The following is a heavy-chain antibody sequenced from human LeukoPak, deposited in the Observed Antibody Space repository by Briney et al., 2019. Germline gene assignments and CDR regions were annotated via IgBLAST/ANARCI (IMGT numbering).Heavy chain of an antibody. CDR3: ASGRTTVTKIDY. D-gene: IGHD4-17*01. J-gene: IGHJ4*02. V-gene: IGHV4-59*01. CDR2: IYYSGST. CDR1: GGSISSYY. Sequence: SETLSLTCTVSGGSISSYYWSWIRQPPGKGLEWLGYIYYSGSTNYNPSLKSRVTISVDTSKNQFSLKLSSVTAADTAVYYCASGRTTVTKIDYWGQGTLVTVSS.